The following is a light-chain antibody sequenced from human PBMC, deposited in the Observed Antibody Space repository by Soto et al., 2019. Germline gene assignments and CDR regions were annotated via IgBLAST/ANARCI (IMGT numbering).Light chain of an antibody. CDR1: SSDVGGYNY. J-gene: IGLJ1*01. CDR2: DVC. V-gene: IGLV2-14*01. CDR3: SSYTGSSTPLYV. Sequence: QSALTQTASVSGSPGQSITISCSGTSSDVGGYNYVSWYQQYPGKAPKLMIYDVCNRPSGVSNRFSGSKSGNTASLTISGLQAEDEADYYCSSYTGSSTPLYVFGTGTKLTVL.